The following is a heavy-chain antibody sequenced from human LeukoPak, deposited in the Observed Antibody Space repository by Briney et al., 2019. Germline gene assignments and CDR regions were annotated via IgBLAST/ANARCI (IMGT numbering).Heavy chain of an antibody. J-gene: IGHJ4*02. CDR1: GFTFSSYS. CDR3: ARSSLSGSYYAY. Sequence: GGSLRLSCAAFGFTFSSYSMNWVRQAPGKGLKWFSYISSSGSTIYYADSVKGRFTISRDNAKNSLYLQMNSLRAEDTAVYYCARSSLSGSYYAYWGQGTLVTVSS. D-gene: IGHD1-26*01. CDR2: ISSSGSTI. V-gene: IGHV3-48*01.